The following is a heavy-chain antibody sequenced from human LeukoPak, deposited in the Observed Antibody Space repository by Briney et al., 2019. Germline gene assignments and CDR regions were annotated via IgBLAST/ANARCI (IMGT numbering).Heavy chain of an antibody. D-gene: IGHD3-10*01. Sequence: SETLSLTCAVYGGSFSGYYWSWICQPPGKGLEWIGEINHSGSTNYNPSLKSRVTISVDTSKNQFSLKLSSVTAADTAVYYCARGEYYYGLGFWFDPWGQGTLVTVSS. CDR2: INHSGST. CDR3: ARGEYYYGLGFWFDP. J-gene: IGHJ5*02. V-gene: IGHV4-34*01. CDR1: GGSFSGYY.